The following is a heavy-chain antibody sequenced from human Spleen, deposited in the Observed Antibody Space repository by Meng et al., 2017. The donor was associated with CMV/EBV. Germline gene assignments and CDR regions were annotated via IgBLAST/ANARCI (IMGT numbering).Heavy chain of an antibody. V-gene: IGHV1-18*01. J-gene: IGHJ6*02. CDR2: INTYNGNT. Sequence: FNSYGVSWVRQAPGRGLEWMGWINTYNGNTNYVQNLQGRVTMTTDSSTSTAYMELRSLRSDDTAMYYCARDGYITIFGVAAFNGMDVWGQGTMVTVSS. CDR3: ARDGYITIFGVAAFNGMDV. CDR1: FNSYG. D-gene: IGHD3-3*01.